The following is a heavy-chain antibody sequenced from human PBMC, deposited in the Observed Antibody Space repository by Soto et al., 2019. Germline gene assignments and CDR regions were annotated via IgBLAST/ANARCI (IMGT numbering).Heavy chain of an antibody. V-gene: IGHV4-39*01. CDR3: SRSAPEGFDP. Sequence: PSETLSLTCAVSGGSIGTSAYYWGWIRQAPGKGLEWIGSINHSGNTYLSPSLKDRVTMSVDTSKNSFSLKLRSATAADTGLYYCSRSAPEGFDPWGQGTLVTVSS. CDR1: GGSIGTSAYY. J-gene: IGHJ5*02. CDR2: INHSGNT.